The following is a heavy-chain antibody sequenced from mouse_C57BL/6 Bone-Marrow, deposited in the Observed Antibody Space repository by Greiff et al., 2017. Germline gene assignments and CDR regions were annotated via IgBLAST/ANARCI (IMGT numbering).Heavy chain of an antibody. Sequence: VKLMESGAELVRPGTSVKMSCKASGYTFTNYWIGWAKQRPGHGLEWIGDIYPGGGYTNYNEKFKGKATLTADKSSSTAYMQFSSLTSEDSAIYYCAFHGYDEFAYWGQGTLVTVSA. CDR1: GYTFTNYW. CDR2: IYPGGGYT. D-gene: IGHD2-2*01. V-gene: IGHV1-63*01. CDR3: AFHGYDEFAY. J-gene: IGHJ3*01.